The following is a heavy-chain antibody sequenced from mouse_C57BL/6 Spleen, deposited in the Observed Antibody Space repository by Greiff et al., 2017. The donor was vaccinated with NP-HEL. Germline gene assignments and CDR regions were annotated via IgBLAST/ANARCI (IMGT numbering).Heavy chain of an antibody. V-gene: IGHV14-3*01. CDR2: IDPANGNT. CDR3: ARDYYGSPNVDV. Sequence: VQLKQSVAELVRPGASVKLSCTASGFNIKNTYMHWVKQRPEQGLAWIGRIDPANGNTKYAPQFQGKATITADTSSNTAYLQLSSLTSEDTAIYYCARDYYGSPNVDVWGTGTTVTVSA. J-gene: IGHJ1*03. D-gene: IGHD1-1*01. CDR1: GFNIKNTY.